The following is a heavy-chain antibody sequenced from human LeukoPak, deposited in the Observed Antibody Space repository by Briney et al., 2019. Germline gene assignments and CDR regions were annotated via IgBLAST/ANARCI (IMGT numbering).Heavy chain of an antibody. D-gene: IGHD6-13*01. Sequence: GGSLRLSCAASGFTFSSYAMHWVRQAPGKGLEWVAVISYDGSNKYYADSVKGRFTISRDNSKNTLYLQMNSLRAEDTAVYYCAKSTGGGIDDPTSLWGQGTLVTVSS. V-gene: IGHV3-30-3*02. CDR2: ISYDGSNK. CDR1: GFTFSSYA. J-gene: IGHJ4*02. CDR3: AKSTGGGIDDPTSL.